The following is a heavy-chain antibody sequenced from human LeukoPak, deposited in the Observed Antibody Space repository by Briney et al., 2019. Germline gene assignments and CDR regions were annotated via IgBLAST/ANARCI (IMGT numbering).Heavy chain of an antibody. CDR1: RSTFRSFE. D-gene: IGHD5-12*01. J-gene: IGHJ3*01. CDR3: ARDYSGSDGTAYDL. V-gene: IGHV3-48*03. CDR2: ISSSNSI. Sequence: GGSLRLSCVASRSTFRSFEMIWVRQAPGKELEWVSYISSSNSIYYADSVKGRFTISRDNAKNSMFLQMNSLRSDDTPVYYCARDYSGSDGTAYDLWGQGTMVTVSS.